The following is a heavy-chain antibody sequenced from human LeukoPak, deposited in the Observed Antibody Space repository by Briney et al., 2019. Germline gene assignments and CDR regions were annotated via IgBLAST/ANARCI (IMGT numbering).Heavy chain of an antibody. J-gene: IGHJ2*01. D-gene: IGHD5-12*01. CDR1: GYSISSGYY. CDR2: IYHSGST. V-gene: IGHV4-38-2*01. Sequence: SETLSLTCAVSGYSISSGYYWGWIRQPPGKGLEWIGSIYHSGSTYYNPSLKSRVTISVDTSKNQFSLKLSSVTAADTAVYYCARSTVATDYWYFDLWGRGTLVTVSS. CDR3: ARSTVATDYWYFDL.